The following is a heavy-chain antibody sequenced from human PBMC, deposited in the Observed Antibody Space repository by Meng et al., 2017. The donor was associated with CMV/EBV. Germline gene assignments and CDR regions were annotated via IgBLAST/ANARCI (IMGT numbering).Heavy chain of an antibody. CDR2: IYYSGST. CDR3: ARDGQTNDFWSGQYYYYYYGMDV. J-gene: IGHJ6*02. V-gene: IGHV4-39*07. Sequence: SETLSLTCTVSGGSISSYYWSWIRQPPGKGLEWIGSIYYSGSTYYNPSLKSRVTISVDTSKNQFSLKLSSVTAADTAVYYCARDGQTNDFWSGQYYYYYYGMDVWGQGTTATVSS. CDR1: GGSISSYY. D-gene: IGHD3-3*01.